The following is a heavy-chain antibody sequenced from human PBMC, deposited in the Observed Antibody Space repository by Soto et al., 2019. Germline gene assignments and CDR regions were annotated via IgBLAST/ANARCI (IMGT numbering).Heavy chain of an antibody. D-gene: IGHD3-22*01. CDR3: ARERKGYYDSSGTVAFDI. Sequence: QVQLVESGGGVVQPGRSLRLSCAASGFTFSSYGMHWVRQAPGKGLEWVAVIWYDGSNKYYADSVKGRFTISRDNSQNTLYLQMNSLRAEDTAVYYCARERKGYYDSSGTVAFDIWGQGTMVTVSS. J-gene: IGHJ3*02. CDR2: IWYDGSNK. V-gene: IGHV3-33*01. CDR1: GFTFSSYG.